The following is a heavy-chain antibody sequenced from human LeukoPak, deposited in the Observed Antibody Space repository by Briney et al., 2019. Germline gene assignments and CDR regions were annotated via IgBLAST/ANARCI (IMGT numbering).Heavy chain of an antibody. CDR2: IKQDGSEK. V-gene: IGHV3-7*01. CDR1: GFTFSSYA. CDR3: ARLFVYNHGNLY. J-gene: IGHJ4*02. D-gene: IGHD5-18*01. Sequence: PGGSLRLSCAASGFTFSSYAMNWVRQAPGKGLEWVANIKQDGSEKYYVDSVKGRFTISRDNAKNSLYLQMNSLRAEDTAVYYCARLFVYNHGNLYWGQGTLVTGSS.